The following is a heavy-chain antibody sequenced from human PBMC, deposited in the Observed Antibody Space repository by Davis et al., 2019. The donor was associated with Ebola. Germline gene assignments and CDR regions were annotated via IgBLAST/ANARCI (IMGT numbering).Heavy chain of an antibody. CDR1: GFNFSSYA. V-gene: IGHV3-30-3*02. Sequence: GESLKISCAASGFNFSSYAMHWVRQAPGKGLEWVAVISYDGSNKYYADSVKGRFTISRDNSKNTLYLQMNSLRAEDTAVYYCAKSVYDPPDVWGQGTTVTVSS. CDR2: ISYDGSNK. J-gene: IGHJ6*02. D-gene: IGHD5/OR15-5a*01. CDR3: AKSVYDPPDV.